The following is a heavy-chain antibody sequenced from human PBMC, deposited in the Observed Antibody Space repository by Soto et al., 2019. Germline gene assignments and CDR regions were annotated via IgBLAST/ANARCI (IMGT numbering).Heavy chain of an antibody. CDR1: GFTFSSYA. D-gene: IGHD3-9*01. CDR3: AEPYYDILTGPLGAFDI. V-gene: IGHV3-30-3*01. CDR2: ISYDGSNK. Sequence: GGSLRLSCAASGFTFSSYAMHWVRQAPGKGLEWVAVISYDGSNKYYADSVKGRFTISRDNSKNTLYLQMNSLRAEDTAVYYCAEPYYDILTGPLGAFDIWGQGTLVTVSS. J-gene: IGHJ3*02.